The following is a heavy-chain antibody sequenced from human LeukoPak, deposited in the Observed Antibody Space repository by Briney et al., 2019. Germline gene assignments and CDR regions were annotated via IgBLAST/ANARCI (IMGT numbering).Heavy chain of an antibody. D-gene: IGHD5-12*01. CDR2: IYYSGST. V-gene: IGHV4-59*11. CDR1: GGSISSHY. J-gene: IGHJ4*02. Sequence: SETLSLTCTVSGGSISSHYWSWIRQPPGKGLEWIAYIYYSGSTNNNSSRKSRVTISVDTSKNQCSLRLSSVTAADTAVYYCAREPTSGREPTSGRPLDYWGQGTLVTVSS. CDR3: AREPTSGREPTSGRPLDY.